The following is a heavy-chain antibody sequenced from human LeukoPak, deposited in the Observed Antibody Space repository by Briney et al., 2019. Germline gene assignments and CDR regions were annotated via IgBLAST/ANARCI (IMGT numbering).Heavy chain of an antibody. V-gene: IGHV4-34*01. CDR1: GGSFSGYY. CDR2: INHSGST. CDR3: ARDAAPAGAEGGLDS. J-gene: IGHJ4*02. D-gene: IGHD2-2*01. Sequence: PSETLSLTCAVYGGSFSGYYWSWIRQPPGKGLEWIGEINHSGSTNYNPSLKSRVTISVDTSKNQFSLKLSSVTAADTAVYYCARDAAPAGAEGGLDSWGQGPRVTVSA.